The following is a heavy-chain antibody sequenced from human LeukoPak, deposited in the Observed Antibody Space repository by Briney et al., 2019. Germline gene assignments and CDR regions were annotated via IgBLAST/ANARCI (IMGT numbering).Heavy chain of an antibody. CDR1: GFTFSSYW. V-gene: IGHV3-74*01. D-gene: IGHD3-10*01. Sequence: GGSLRLSCAASGFTFSSYWMHWVRQAPGKGLVWVSRINSDGNSTNYADSVKGRFTISRDNAKNTLYLEVNSLRGEDTALYYCARRSGNYSTRPFDYWGQGTLVTVSS. CDR2: INSDGNST. CDR3: ARRSGNYSTRPFDY. J-gene: IGHJ4*02.